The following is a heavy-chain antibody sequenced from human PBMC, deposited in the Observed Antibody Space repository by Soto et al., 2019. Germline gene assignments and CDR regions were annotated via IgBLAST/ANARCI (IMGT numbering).Heavy chain of an antibody. CDR2: ISGSGTTT. D-gene: IGHD4-4*01. CDR1: GFTFSNYA. Sequence: PGGSLRLSCAASGFTFSNYAMSWVRQAPGKGLEWVSAISGSGTTTYSADSVRGRFTISRDNSKNTLYLQMNSLRAEDTAVYYCARRPPPGVTLYYYYYYMDVWGKGTTVTVSS. CDR3: ARRPPPGVTLYYYYYYMDV. J-gene: IGHJ6*03. V-gene: IGHV3-23*01.